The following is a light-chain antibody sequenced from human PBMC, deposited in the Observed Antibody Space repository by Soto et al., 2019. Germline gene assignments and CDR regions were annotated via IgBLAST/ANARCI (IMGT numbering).Light chain of an antibody. Sequence: SALTQPASVSGSPGQSITISCTGTSSDVGSYNLVSWYQQHPGKAPKLMIYEGSKRPSGVSNRFSGSKSGNTASRTISGLQAEDEADYYCCSYAGSSTWVFGGGTKLTVL. CDR2: EGS. V-gene: IGLV2-23*01. CDR1: SSDVGSYNL. CDR3: CSYAGSSTWV. J-gene: IGLJ3*02.